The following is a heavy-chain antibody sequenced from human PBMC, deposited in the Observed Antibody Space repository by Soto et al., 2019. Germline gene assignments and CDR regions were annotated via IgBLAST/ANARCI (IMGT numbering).Heavy chain of an antibody. J-gene: IGHJ4*01. D-gene: IGHD1-26*01. CDR2: ISWNGDRT. CDR3: AKDFGRGQLLGFDS. V-gene: IGHV3-43*01. Sequence: XVSLRLSFAASGFIIDDYSRHWVRQAPGKGLEWVSLISWNGDRTYYGDSVKGRFTISRDSSNNSLYLQMNSLRIEDSALYYCAKDFGRGQLLGFDSWGHGTLVTVSS. CDR1: GFIIDDYS.